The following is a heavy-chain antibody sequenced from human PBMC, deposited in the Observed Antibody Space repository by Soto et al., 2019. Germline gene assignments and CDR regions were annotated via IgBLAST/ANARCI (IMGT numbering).Heavy chain of an antibody. CDR3: ARDAAQWRVGATTGYYGRDG. CDR1: GGSISRGDYY. Sequence: PSEPLSLTCTVSGGSISRGDYYWSWIRQPPGKGLEWIGYIYYSGSTYYNPSVKSRVTISVDTSKNQFSLKLSSVTAADTAVYDCARDAAQWRVGATTGYYGRDGWGQGTTGTVSS. D-gene: IGHD1-26*01. CDR2: IYYSGST. J-gene: IGHJ6*02. V-gene: IGHV4-30-4*01.